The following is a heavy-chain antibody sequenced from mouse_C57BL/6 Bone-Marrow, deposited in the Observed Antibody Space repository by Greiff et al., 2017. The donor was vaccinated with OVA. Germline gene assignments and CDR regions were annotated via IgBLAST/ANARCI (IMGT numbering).Heavy chain of an antibody. D-gene: IGHD1-1*01. CDR1: GYTFTSYW. CDR3: TRWYYYGSSPYFDY. CDR2: IYPGNSDT. Sequence: VQLQQSGTVLARPGASVKMSCKTSGYTFTSYWMHWVKQRPGQGLEWIGAIYPGNSDTSYNQKFKGKAKLTAVTSASTAYMELSSLTNEDSAVYYCTRWYYYGSSPYFDYWGQGTTLTVSS. V-gene: IGHV1-5*01. J-gene: IGHJ2*01.